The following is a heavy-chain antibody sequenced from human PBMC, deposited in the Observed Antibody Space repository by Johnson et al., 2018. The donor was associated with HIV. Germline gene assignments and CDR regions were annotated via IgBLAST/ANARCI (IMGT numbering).Heavy chain of an antibody. D-gene: IGHD1-26*01. J-gene: IGHJ3*02. CDR3: ASGSWELSEDAFHI. CDR1: GFTFSSYA. Sequence: VQLVESGGELVQPGGSLRLSCAASGFTFSSYAMHWVRQATGKGLEWVSAIGTAGDTSYPGSVKGRFTISRENAKNSLYLQMNSLRAEDPAVYYCASGSWELSEDAFHIWGQGTIVTVSS. V-gene: IGHV3-13*01. CDR2: IGTAGDT.